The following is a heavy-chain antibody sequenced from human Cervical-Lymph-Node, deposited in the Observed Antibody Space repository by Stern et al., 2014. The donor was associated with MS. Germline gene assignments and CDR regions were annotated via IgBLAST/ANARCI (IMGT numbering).Heavy chain of an antibody. CDR1: GFTFSSYS. CDR3: AREPYSGSYQFYFDY. D-gene: IGHD1-26*01. V-gene: IGHV3-21*01. J-gene: IGHJ4*02. CDR2: ISGSSTFI. Sequence: VQLVQSGGGLVKPGGSLRLSCAASGFTFSSYSMNWVRQAPGKGLEWVSYISGSSTFIYYADSVKGRFTISRDNAKNSLYLQMNSLRAEDSAVYYCAREPYSGSYQFYFDYWGQGTLVTVSS.